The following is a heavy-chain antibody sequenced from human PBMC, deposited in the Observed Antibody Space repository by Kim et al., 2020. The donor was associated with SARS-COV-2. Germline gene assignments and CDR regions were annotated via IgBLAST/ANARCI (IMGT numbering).Heavy chain of an antibody. D-gene: IGHD3-3*01. Sequence: SRKSRVTISADTSKNQFSLKLSSVTAADTAVYYCARGRITIFGVVTEFDYWGQGTLVTVSS. V-gene: IGHV4-31*02. J-gene: IGHJ4*02. CDR3: ARGRITIFGVVTEFDY.